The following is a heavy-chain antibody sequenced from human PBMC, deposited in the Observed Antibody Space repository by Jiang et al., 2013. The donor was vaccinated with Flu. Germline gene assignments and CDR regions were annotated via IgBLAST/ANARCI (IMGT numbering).Heavy chain of an antibody. Sequence: QLVESGGGVVQPGRSLRLSCAASGFTFSSYAMHWVRQAPGKGLEWVAVISYDGSNKYYADSVKGRFTISRDNSKNTLYLQMNSLRAEDTAVYYCARGVIMITFGGSDRPHLFDYWGQGTLVTVSS. CDR3: ARGVIMITFGGSDRPHLFDY. D-gene: IGHD3-16*01. V-gene: IGHV3-30-3*01. CDR2: ISYDGSNK. CDR1: GFTFSSYA. J-gene: IGHJ4*02.